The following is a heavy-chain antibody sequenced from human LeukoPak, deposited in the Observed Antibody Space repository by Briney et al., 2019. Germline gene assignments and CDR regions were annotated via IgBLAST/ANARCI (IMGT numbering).Heavy chain of an antibody. J-gene: IGHJ4*02. CDR2: IYHSGST. D-gene: IGHD2/OR15-2a*01. CDR1: GGSFSGYY. CDR3: ISGNFLPLDY. Sequence: SETLSLTCAVYGGSFSGYYWSWIRQPPGKGLEWIGSIYHSGSTYYNPSLKSRVTISVDTSKNQFSLKLSSVTAADTAVYYCISGNFLPLDYWGQGTLVTVSS. V-gene: IGHV4-34*03.